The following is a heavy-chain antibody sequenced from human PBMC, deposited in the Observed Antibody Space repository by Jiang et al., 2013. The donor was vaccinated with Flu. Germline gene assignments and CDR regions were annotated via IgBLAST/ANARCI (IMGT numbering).Heavy chain of an antibody. Sequence: GYTFTSYDINWVRQATGQGLEWMGWMNPNSGNTGYAQKFQGRVTMTRNTSISTAYMELSSLRSEDTAVYYCAREQWLDVGLYYYYGMDVWGQGTTVTVSS. CDR1: GYTFTSYD. V-gene: IGHV1-8*01. D-gene: IGHD6-19*01. J-gene: IGHJ6*02. CDR3: AREQWLDVGLYYYYGMDV. CDR2: MNPNSGNT.